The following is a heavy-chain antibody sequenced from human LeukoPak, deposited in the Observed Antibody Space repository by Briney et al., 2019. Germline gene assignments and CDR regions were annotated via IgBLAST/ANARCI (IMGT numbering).Heavy chain of an antibody. CDR2: ISSSGGAT. V-gene: IGHV3-23*01. CDR3: VGAPPPHNFDY. Sequence: GGSLRLFCAASGFIFSNDAIHWVRQAPGEGLEWVSGISSSGGATFYAESAKGRFTISRDNSKNTAYLQMNSLRADDTAIYYCVGAPPPHNFDYWGQGTLVTVSS. D-gene: IGHD1-26*01. J-gene: IGHJ4*02. CDR1: GFIFSNDA.